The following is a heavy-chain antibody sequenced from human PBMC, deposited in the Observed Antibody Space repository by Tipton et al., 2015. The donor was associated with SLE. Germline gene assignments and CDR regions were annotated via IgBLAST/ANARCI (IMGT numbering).Heavy chain of an antibody. V-gene: IGHV4-4*07. Sequence: TLSLTCTVSGGSITNYYWGWVRQPAGKGLEWIGRICCGGSTKYNPSLDSRVSLSVDASKSHFSLKLTSVTAADTAVYYCARMEGMITYGGIAGLWGQGTVVTVSS. CDR3: ARMEGMITYGGIAGL. D-gene: IGHD3-16*01. CDR1: GGSITNYY. J-gene: IGHJ4*02. CDR2: ICCGGST.